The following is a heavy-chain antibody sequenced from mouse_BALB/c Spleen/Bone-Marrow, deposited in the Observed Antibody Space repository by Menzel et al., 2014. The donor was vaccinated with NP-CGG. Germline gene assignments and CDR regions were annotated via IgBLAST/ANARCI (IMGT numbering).Heavy chain of an antibody. Sequence: EVQRVESGAELVKPGASVELSCTASGFNIKDTYMHWVKQRPEQGLEWIGRIDPANGNTKYDPKFQGKATITADTSSNTAYLQLSSLTSEDTAVYYCAVYYYGSSLFAYWGQGTLVTVSA. J-gene: IGHJ3*01. CDR2: IDPANGNT. CDR3: AVYYYGSSLFAY. CDR1: GFNIKDTY. V-gene: IGHV14-3*02. D-gene: IGHD1-1*01.